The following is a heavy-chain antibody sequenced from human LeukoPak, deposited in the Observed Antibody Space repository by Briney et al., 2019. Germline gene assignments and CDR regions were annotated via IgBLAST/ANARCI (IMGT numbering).Heavy chain of an antibody. V-gene: IGHV3-7*01. CDR1: GFTFSSYA. Sequence: PGGSLRLSCAASGFTFSSYAMSWVRQAPGKGLEWVANIKQDGSEKYYVDSVKGRFTISRDNAKNSLYLQMNSLRAEDTAVYYCARETNIVVVGGAFDIWGQGTMVTVSS. CDR2: IKQDGSEK. CDR3: ARETNIVVVGGAFDI. J-gene: IGHJ3*02. D-gene: IGHD2-21*01.